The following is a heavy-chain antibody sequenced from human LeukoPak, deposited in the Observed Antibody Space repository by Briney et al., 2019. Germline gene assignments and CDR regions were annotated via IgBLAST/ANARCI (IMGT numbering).Heavy chain of an antibody. Sequence: GGSLRLSCAASGFTFSSYWMTWVRQAPGKGLEWVAKIKQDGSEKYYVGSVKGRFTISRDNAKNSLYLQMNSLGAEDTAVYYCARRGTSSSWAHFDYWGQGTLVTVSS. J-gene: IGHJ4*02. CDR2: IKQDGSEK. CDR1: GFTFSSYW. D-gene: IGHD6-13*01. V-gene: IGHV3-7*05. CDR3: ARRGTSSSWAHFDY.